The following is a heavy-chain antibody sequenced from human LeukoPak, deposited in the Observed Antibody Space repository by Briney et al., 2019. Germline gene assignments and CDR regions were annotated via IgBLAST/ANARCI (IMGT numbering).Heavy chain of an antibody. CDR1: GYSFTSYW. D-gene: IGHD2-15*01. CDR3: ARHALYSSGGSCHFDI. J-gene: IGHJ3*02. CDR2: IYPGDSDT. V-gene: IGHV5-51*01. Sequence: GESLKISCKGSGYSFTSYWIGWVRQMPGKGVEWMGIIYPGDSDTRYSPSFQGQVTISADKSISTAYLQWSSLKASDTAMYYCARHALYSSGGSCHFDIWGQGTMVTVSS.